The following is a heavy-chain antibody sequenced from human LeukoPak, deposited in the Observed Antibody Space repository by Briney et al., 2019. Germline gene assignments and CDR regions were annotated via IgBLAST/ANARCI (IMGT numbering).Heavy chain of an antibody. J-gene: IGHJ4*02. V-gene: IGHV1-2*02. CDR2: INPNSGGT. CDR3: ARAPDY. CDR1: GYTFTSYD. Sequence: GASVKVSCKASGYTFTSYDINWVRQATGQGLEWMGWINPNSGGTNYAQKFPGRVTMTRDTSISTAYMELSRLRSDDTAVYYCARAPDYWGQGTLVTVSS.